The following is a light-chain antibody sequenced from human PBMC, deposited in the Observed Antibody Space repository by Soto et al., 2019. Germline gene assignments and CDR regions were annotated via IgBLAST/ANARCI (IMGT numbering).Light chain of an antibody. CDR1: SGHSNYA. Sequence: QSVLTQPPSASASLGASVKLTCTLSSGHSNYAIAWHQQQPEKGPRYLMKLNSDGSHNKGDGIPDRFSGSSSGAERYLTIYSLQSEDEADYYWQTWDTGAVVFGGGTKVTVL. CDR2: LNSDGSH. CDR3: QTWDTGAVV. V-gene: IGLV4-69*01. J-gene: IGLJ2*01.